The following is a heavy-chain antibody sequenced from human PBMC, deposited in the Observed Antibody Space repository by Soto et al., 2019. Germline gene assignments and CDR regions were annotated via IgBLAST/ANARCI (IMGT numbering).Heavy chain of an antibody. V-gene: IGHV3-7*01. J-gene: IGHJ1*01. CDR1: GFSFSNYW. CDR3: ARRALVSCGGDCYSKNFQY. D-gene: IGHD2-21*02. CDR2: IKNDGSDK. Sequence: EVQLVESGGDLVQPGGSLRLSCAASGFSFSNYWMTWVRQAPGKGLESVANIKNDGSDKYYGASVKGRFTISRDNAKNPLYLQKARLRAEDTAVYYCARRALVSCGGDCYSKNFQYWGQSTLVTVTS.